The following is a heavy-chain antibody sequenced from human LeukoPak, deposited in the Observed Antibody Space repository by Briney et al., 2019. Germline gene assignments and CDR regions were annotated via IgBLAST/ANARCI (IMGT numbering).Heavy chain of an antibody. CDR2: ISSSGSTI. V-gene: IGHV3-48*03. CDR1: GFTFSSYE. D-gene: IGHD4-23*01. Sequence: GGSLRLSCVASGFTFSSYEMNWVRQAPGKGLEWVSYISSSGSTIYYADSVKGRFTISRDNAKNSLYLQMNSLRAVDTAVYYCARVRKDYYYYYMDVWGKGTTVTVSS. CDR3: ARVRKDYYYYYMDV. J-gene: IGHJ6*03.